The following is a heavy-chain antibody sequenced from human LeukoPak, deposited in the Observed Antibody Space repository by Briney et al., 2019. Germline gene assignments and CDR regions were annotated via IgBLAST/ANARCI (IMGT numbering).Heavy chain of an antibody. CDR1: GFTFSSYY. Sequence: GGSLRLSCAASGFTFSSYYTSWVRQAPGKGLEWVANIKQDGSEKQYVDSVKGRFTISRDNVKNSPYLQMNSLRVEDTAVYYCARAGRYDYGDYGWNYWGQGTLVTVSS. CDR2: IKQDGSEK. V-gene: IGHV3-7*01. J-gene: IGHJ4*02. D-gene: IGHD4-17*01. CDR3: ARAGRYDYGDYGWNY.